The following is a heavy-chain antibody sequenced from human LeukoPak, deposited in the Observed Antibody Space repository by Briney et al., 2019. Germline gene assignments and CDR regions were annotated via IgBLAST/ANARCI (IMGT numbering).Heavy chain of an antibody. D-gene: IGHD3-10*01. CDR3: AKLYYSGSGSYYPLEY. CDR2: INPNSGGT. CDR1: GYTFTGYD. Sequence: ASVKVCCKASGYTFTGYDMHWVRQAPGQGLEWMGGINPNSGGTKYAQKFQGRVTVTRDTSISTAYMELSRLRSDDTAVYYCAKLYYSGSGSYYPLEYWGQGTLVTVSS. J-gene: IGHJ4*02. V-gene: IGHV1-2*02.